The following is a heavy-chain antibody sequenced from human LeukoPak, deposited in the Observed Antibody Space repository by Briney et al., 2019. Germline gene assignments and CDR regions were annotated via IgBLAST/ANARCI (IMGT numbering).Heavy chain of an antibody. J-gene: IGHJ4*02. D-gene: IGHD6-25*01. CDR3: ARDGNIAACDY. CDR2: ISSSTTYI. Sequence: GGSLRLSCAASGFTFSSHSMNWVRQAPGKGLEWVSSISSSTTYIYYADSAKGRFTISRDNAKNSLNLQMNSLRAEDTAVYYCARDGNIAACDYWGQGTLVTVSS. V-gene: IGHV3-21*01. CDR1: GFTFSSHS.